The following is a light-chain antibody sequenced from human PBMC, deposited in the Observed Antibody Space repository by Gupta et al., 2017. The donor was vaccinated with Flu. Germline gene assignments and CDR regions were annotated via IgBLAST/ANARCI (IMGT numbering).Light chain of an antibody. CDR3: SSYTSSSTLWVV. CDR2: EVS. J-gene: IGLJ2*01. CDR1: SSDVGGYNY. Sequence: TISCTGTSSDVGGYNYVSWYQQHPGKAPKLMIYEVSNRPSGVSNRFSGSKSGNTASLTISGLQAEDEADYYCSSYTSSSTLWVVFGGGTKLTVL. V-gene: IGLV2-14*01.